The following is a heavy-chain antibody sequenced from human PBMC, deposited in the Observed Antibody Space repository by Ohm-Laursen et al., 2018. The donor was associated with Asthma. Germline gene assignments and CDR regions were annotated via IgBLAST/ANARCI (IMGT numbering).Heavy chain of an antibody. J-gene: IGHJ6*02. Sequence: SLRLSCSASGFTFSGSAMHWVRQASGKGLEWVGRIRSKANSYATAYAASVKGRFTISRDDSKNTAYLQMNSLKTEDTAVYYCTTLRGNYYYGIDVWGQGTTVTVSS. CDR2: IRSKANSYAT. D-gene: IGHD5-24*01. CDR1: GFTFSGSA. V-gene: IGHV3-73*01. CDR3: TTLRGNYYYGIDV.